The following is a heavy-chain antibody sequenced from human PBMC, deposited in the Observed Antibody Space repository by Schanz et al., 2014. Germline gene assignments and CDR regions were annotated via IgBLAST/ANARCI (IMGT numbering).Heavy chain of an antibody. CDR1: GFTFSDYY. D-gene: IGHD2-2*01. J-gene: IGHJ4*02. CDR2: ITSGSAK. V-gene: IGHV3-11*01. CDR3: ARGRVVPAAPEFDY. Sequence: QVQLVESGGGLVKPGGSLRLSCAASGFTFSDYYMNWIRQAPGKGLEWVSYITSGSAKFYADSVKGRFTISRDNAKNSLYLQMNSLRAEDTAVYYCARGRVVPAAPEFDYWGQGILVTVSS.